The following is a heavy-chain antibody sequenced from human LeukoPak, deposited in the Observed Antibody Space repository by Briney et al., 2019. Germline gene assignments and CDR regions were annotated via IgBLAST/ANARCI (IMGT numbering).Heavy chain of an antibody. V-gene: IGHV4-30-4*08. Sequence: SQTLSLTXTVSGGSISSGDYYWSCIRQPPGKGLEWIGYIYYSGSTYYNPSLKSRVTISVDTSKNQFSLKLSSVTAADTAVYYSARAEVVAHAFDIWGQGTMVTVSS. J-gene: IGHJ3*02. CDR1: GGSISSGDYY. D-gene: IGHD3-22*01. CDR2: IYYSGST. CDR3: ARAEVVAHAFDI.